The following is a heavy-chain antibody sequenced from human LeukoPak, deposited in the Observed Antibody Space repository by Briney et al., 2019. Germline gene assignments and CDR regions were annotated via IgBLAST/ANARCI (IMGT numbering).Heavy chain of an antibody. J-gene: IGHJ4*02. Sequence: ASVKVSCKASGYTFTSYFIHWVRQAPGQGLEWMGIINPSGGSTSYAQKLQGRVTMTTDTSTSTAYMELRSLRSDDTAVYYCARDPRSMVRGVIPPYFDYWGQGTLVTVSS. D-gene: IGHD3-10*01. CDR3: ARDPRSMVRGVIPPYFDY. CDR2: INPSGGST. CDR1: GYTFTSYF. V-gene: IGHV1-46*01.